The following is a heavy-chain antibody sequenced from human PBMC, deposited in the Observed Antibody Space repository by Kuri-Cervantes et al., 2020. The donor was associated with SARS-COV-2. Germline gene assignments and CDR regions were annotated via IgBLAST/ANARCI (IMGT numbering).Heavy chain of an antibody. CDR3: YCAPKEGFDS. CDR1: ETTFPNYD. CDR2: VKTNSGNT. J-gene: IGHJ4*02. D-gene: IGHD2-21*01. Sequence: ASVKVSCKAPETTFPNYDINWVRQATGQGLEWMGMVKTNSGNTLYAQFFQGRVTMTRDTSTSTVYMELSSLTSEDTAIYYCYCAPKEGFDSWGQGTLVTGSS. V-gene: IGHV1-8*01.